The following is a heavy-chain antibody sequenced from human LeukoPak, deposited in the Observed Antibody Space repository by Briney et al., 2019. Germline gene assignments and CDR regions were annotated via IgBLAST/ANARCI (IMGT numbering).Heavy chain of an antibody. D-gene: IGHD1-26*01. CDR1: GGSFSGYY. CDR3: ARDSTIVGATGGGFDY. V-gene: IGHV4-34*01. J-gene: IGHJ4*02. Sequence: SETLSLTCAVYGGSFSGYYWSWIRQPPGKGLEWVGEINHSGSTNYNPSLKSRVTISVDTSKNQFSLRLSSVTAADTAVYYCARDSTIVGATGGGFDYWGQGTLVTVSS. CDR2: INHSGST.